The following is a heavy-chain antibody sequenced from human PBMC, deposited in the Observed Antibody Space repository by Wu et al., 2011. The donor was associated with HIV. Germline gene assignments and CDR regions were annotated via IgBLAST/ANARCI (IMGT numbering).Heavy chain of an antibody. CDR3: ARVGLFYYDSSGYPGGMDV. J-gene: IGHJ6*02. CDR2: INPNSGGT. Sequence: VSCKASGYTFTGYYMHWVRQAPGQGLEWMGWINPNSGGTNYAQKFQGRVTMTRDTSISTAYMELSRLRSDDTAVYYCARVGLFYYDSSGYPGGMDVWGQGTTVTVSS. D-gene: IGHD3-22*01. V-gene: IGHV1-2*02. CDR1: GYTFTGYY.